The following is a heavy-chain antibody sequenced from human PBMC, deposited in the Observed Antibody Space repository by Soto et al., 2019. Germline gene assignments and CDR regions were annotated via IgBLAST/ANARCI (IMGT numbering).Heavy chain of an antibody. CDR1: GGSFSGYY. CDR2: INHSGST. Sequence: QVQLQQWGAGLLKPSETLSLTCAVYGGSFSGYYWCWIRQPPGKGLEWIGEINHSGSTNYNPSLKSQITISVDTSKNQFSLKLSSVTAADTAVYYCARVVRMATTPDYWGQGTLVTVSS. J-gene: IGHJ4*02. CDR3: ARVVRMATTPDY. V-gene: IGHV4-34*01. D-gene: IGHD1-1*01.